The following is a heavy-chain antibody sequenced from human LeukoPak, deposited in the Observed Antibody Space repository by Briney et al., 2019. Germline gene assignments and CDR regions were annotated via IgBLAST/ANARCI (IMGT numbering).Heavy chain of an antibody. CDR1: GFTFSSYS. D-gene: IGHD3-16*01. CDR3: ARDLIRYFDY. CDR2: ISSSSTTI. V-gene: IGHV3-48*02. Sequence: GGSLRLSCAASGFTFSSYSMNWVRQAPGKGLEWASYISSSSTTIYYADSVKGRFTISRENAKSSLYLQMNSLRDEDTAVYYCARDLIRYFDYWGQGTLVTVSS. J-gene: IGHJ4*02.